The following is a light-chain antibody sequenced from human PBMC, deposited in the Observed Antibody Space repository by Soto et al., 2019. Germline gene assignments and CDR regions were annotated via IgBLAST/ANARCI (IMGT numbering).Light chain of an antibody. CDR2: GAS. V-gene: IGKV3-20*01. CDR3: HQYGNYGIT. Sequence: EIVLTQSPGTLSLSPGERATLSCRASQSVSSTSLAWYQQKPGQAPRLLIYGASSRATGIPDRFSGSGSGTDFTITISRMETEDFAVYYCHQYGNYGITFGQGTRLEI. J-gene: IGKJ5*01. CDR1: QSVSSTS.